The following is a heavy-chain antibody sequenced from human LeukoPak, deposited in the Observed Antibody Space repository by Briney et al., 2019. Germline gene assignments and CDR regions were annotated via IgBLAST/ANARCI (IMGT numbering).Heavy chain of an antibody. D-gene: IGHD3-10*01. V-gene: IGHV3-23*01. CDR3: AKDGGRIWFGESIDY. J-gene: IGHJ4*02. Sequence: GGSLRLSCAASGFTFSSYAMSWVRQAPGKGLEWVSAISGSGGSTYYADSVKGRFTISRDNSKNTLYLQMNSLRAEDTAVYYCAKDGGRIWFGESIDYWGQGTLVTVSS. CDR1: GFTFSSYA. CDR2: ISGSGGST.